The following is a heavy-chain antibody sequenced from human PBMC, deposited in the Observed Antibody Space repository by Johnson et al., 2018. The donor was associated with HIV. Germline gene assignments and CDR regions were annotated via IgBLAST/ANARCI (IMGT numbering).Heavy chain of an antibody. D-gene: IGHD6-19*01. J-gene: IGHJ3*02. CDR1: GFTFSSYA. CDR3: ARDSEDSSGFGAFDI. Sequence: VQLVESGGGLVQPGGSLRLSCAASGFTFSSYAMHWVRQAPGKGLEFVSAISSNGGSTYYATSVKGSFTISRDNSKNTLYLQMGSLRAEDMAVYYCARDSEDSSGFGAFDIWGQGTVVTVSS. CDR2: ISSNGGST. V-gene: IGHV3-64*01.